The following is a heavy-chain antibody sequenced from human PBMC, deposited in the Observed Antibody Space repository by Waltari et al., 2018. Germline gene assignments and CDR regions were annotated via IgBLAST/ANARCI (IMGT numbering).Heavy chain of an antibody. Sequence: QVQLVQSGAEVKKPGSSVKVSCKASGGTFSSYAISWVRPTPGQGLEWMGRIIPGVGTAKYAKKFQGRVTITADESTSTAYMELSSLRSEDTAVYYCAGSGMGMATIGLLDYWGQGTLVTVSS. V-gene: IGHV1-69*18. CDR1: GGTFSSYA. CDR3: AGSGMGMATIGLLDY. D-gene: IGHD5-12*01. J-gene: IGHJ4*02. CDR2: IIPGVGTA.